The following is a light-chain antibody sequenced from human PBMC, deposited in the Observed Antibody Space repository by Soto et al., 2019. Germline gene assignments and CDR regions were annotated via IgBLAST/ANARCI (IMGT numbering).Light chain of an antibody. CDR1: QSVSKY. V-gene: IGKV3-11*01. CDR2: DAS. Sequence: EIVLTQSPATLSLSPGERATLSCRASQSVSKYLAWYQHKPGQAPRLLIHDASNRATGIPARFSGSGSGTDFTLTIISLEPEDFGVSYCQQRSNWPQITFGGGTKVEIK. J-gene: IGKJ4*01. CDR3: QQRSNWPQIT.